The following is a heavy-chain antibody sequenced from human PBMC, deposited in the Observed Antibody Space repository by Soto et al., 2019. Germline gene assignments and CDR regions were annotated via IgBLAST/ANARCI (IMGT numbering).Heavy chain of an antibody. CDR3: ARDLSAGATGY. J-gene: IGHJ4*02. CDR2: IYPSGMP. Sequence: SETLSLTCTVSGGSISSSAYSWSWIRQPPGKGLEWIGYIYPSGMPFYNPSLRSRVTISIDRSNDQFSLNLKSVTAADTAVYYCARDLSAGATGYWGQGTLVTVSS. D-gene: IGHD1-26*01. V-gene: IGHV4-30-2*01. CDR1: GGSISSSAYS.